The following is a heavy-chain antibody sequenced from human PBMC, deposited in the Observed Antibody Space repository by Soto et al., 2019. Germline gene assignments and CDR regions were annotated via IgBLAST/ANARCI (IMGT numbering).Heavy chain of an antibody. D-gene: IGHD1-1*01. J-gene: IGHJ4*02. CDR2: ISYDGTDE. CDR3: AKQESYWNDHFDY. CDR1: GFSFSSYG. V-gene: IGHV3-30*18. Sequence: QVQLVESGGGVVQPGRSLRLSCAASGFSFSSYGMHWVRQAPGKGLEWVAMISYDGTDEYYADSVKGRFSISRDNSKNAVYLQMNSLRAEDTAVYYCAKQESYWNDHFDYWGQGPLVTVSS.